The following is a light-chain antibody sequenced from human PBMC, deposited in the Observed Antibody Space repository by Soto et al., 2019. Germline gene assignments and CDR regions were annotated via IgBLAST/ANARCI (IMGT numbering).Light chain of an antibody. CDR1: SSDVGGYNY. V-gene: IGLV2-8*01. Sequence: QSALTQPPSASGSPGQSATISCTGTSSDVGGYNYVSWYQQHPGKAPKLMIYEVNKRPSGVPDRFSGSKSGNTASLTVSGLQAEDEADSYCSSYAGSKNLGVFGTGTKVSGL. CDR3: SSYAGSKNLGV. CDR2: EVN. J-gene: IGLJ1*01.